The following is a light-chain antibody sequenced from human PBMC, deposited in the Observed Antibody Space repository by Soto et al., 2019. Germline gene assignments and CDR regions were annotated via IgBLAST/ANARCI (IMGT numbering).Light chain of an antibody. CDR1: SSDVGAYIF. J-gene: IGLJ1*01. V-gene: IGLV2-14*01. CDR2: DIT. Sequence: SVLTQPASVSGAPGQSITISCTGTSSDVGAYIFVSWYQQYPGKAPKLMIYDITNRPSGVSNRFSCSKAGNTASLTISGLQAEDEADYYCVSFTTIKSYVFGTGTKVTVL. CDR3: VSFTTIKSYV.